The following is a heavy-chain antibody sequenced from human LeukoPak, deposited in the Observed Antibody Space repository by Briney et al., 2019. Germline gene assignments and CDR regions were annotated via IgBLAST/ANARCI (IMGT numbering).Heavy chain of an antibody. CDR1: GASISIYY. V-gene: IGHV4-59*01. J-gene: IGHJ4*02. CDR2: MYYSGST. D-gene: IGHD2-15*01. CDR3: ARDQGGPFDY. Sequence: SETLSLTCTVSGASISIYYWTWIRQPPGKGLEWIGYMYYSGSTSYNPSLKSRVSMSVDTSKNQFSLNLRSVTAADTAAYYCARDQGGPFDYWGQGTLVTVSS.